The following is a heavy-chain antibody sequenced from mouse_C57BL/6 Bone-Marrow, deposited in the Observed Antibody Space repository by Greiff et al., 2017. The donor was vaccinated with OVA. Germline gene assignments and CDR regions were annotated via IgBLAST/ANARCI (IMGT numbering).Heavy chain of an antibody. J-gene: IGHJ4*01. CDR2: IRDGGSYT. CDR3: AIYDGYYDYAMDY. V-gene: IGHV5-4*03. Sequence: EVNVVESGGGLVKPGGSLKLPCAASGFTFSSYAMSWVRQTPEKMLEWVATIRDGGSYTYFPDNVKGRFPISRDNAKNNLYLQMSHLKSEDTAMYYCAIYDGYYDYAMDYWGQVTSDTVSS. D-gene: IGHD2-3*01. CDR1: GFTFSSYA.